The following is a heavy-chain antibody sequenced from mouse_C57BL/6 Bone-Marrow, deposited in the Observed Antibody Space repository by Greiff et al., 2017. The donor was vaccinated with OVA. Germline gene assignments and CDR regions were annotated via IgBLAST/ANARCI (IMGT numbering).Heavy chain of an antibody. Sequence: VQLQQSGPGLVQPSQSLSITCTASGFSLPSYGVHWVRQPPGQGLEWLGVIWSGGSSDYNAAFISRLSISKDNSKSQVFFKMNSLQADDTAIYYCAKKRGDAMDYWGQGTSVTVSS. CDR1: GFSLPSYG. CDR2: IWSGGSS. J-gene: IGHJ4*01. CDR3: AKKRGDAMDY. V-gene: IGHV2-4*01.